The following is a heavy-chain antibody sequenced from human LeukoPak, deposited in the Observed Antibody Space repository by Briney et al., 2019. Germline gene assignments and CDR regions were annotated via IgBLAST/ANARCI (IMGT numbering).Heavy chain of an antibody. CDR1: GYSFTIYW. D-gene: IGHD6-19*01. CDR3: AREIAVAGTDLDY. J-gene: IGHJ4*02. CDR2: IDPSASYT. V-gene: IGHV5-10-1*01. Sequence: GESLKISCKGAGYSFTIYWISWVRHRPGQGLGWMGRIDPSASYTSYSPSFQGHVTISADKSLSTASLQWSSLKASDTAMYYCAREIAVAGTDLDYWGQGTLVTVSS.